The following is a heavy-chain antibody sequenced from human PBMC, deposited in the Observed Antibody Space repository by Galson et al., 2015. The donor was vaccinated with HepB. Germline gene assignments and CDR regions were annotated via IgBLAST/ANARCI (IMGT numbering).Heavy chain of an antibody. CDR1: GFTFNNYP. D-gene: IGHD4-17*01. CDR3: ARARGAGAGDYENWYFDL. V-gene: IGHV3-30*04. Sequence: SLRLSCAASGFTFNNYPMHWVRQAPGKGLEWVTVISFSGKYTNYADSGKGRFTISRDNSKNTLYLQVNSLRPEDTAVYYRARARGAGAGDYENWYFDLWGRGTLVTVSS. J-gene: IGHJ2*01. CDR2: ISFSGKYT.